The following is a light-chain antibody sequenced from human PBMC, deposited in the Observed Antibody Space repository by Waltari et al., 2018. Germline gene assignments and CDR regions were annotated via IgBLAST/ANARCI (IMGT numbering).Light chain of an antibody. CDR1: SSDVGAYNH. CDR3: SSFTTSSTYV. Sequence: QSALTQTASVSGSPGQSITISCTGTSSDVGAYNHGSWYQPNPGKAPKVMIYDVSNRPSGVSNRFSGSKSGNTASLSISGLQAEDEADYYCSSFTTSSTYVFGTGTKVTVL. J-gene: IGLJ1*01. V-gene: IGLV2-14*03. CDR2: DVS.